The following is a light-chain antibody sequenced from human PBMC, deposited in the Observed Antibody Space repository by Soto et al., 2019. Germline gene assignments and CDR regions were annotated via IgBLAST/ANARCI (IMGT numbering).Light chain of an antibody. CDR2: DAS. CDR3: QQANSFPIT. Sequence: DIQMTQSPSTLSSSVGDGVTITCRASQRISTWLAWYQQKPGKAPKLLISDASSLETGVPSRFRGSGSGTEFTLTISSLKPEDFETFYCQQANSFPITFGQGIRLEIK. J-gene: IGKJ5*01. V-gene: IGKV1-5*01. CDR1: QRISTW.